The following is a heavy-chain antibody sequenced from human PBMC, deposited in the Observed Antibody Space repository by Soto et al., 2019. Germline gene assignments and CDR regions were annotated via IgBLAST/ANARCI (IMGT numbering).Heavy chain of an antibody. CDR3: AKGAGDRLSLGMDV. Sequence: QVQLVESGGGVVQPGWSLRLSCAASGFSISDYGMEWVRQAPGKGLEWVALISYDGSNTYYADSVKGRFTISRDNSKDTLFLQMTGLRREDTAVYECAKGAGDRLSLGMDVWGQGTTVTVSS. CDR1: GFSISDYG. J-gene: IGHJ6*02. CDR2: ISYDGSNT. V-gene: IGHV3-30*18. D-gene: IGHD1-26*01.